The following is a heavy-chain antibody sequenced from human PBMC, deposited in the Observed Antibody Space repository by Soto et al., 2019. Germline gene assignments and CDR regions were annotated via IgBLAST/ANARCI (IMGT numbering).Heavy chain of an antibody. V-gene: IGHV4-59*08. CDR2: IYYSGST. CDR1: GGSISGSY. J-gene: IGHJ4*02. CDR3: ARFGSIAVTRFDY. Sequence: SETLSLTCTVSGGSISGSYWSWIRQPPGKGLEWIGYIYYSGSTNYNPSLKSRVTISVDTSKNQFSLNLTSVTAADTAVYYCARFGSIAVTRFDYWGQGVLVTVSS. D-gene: IGHD6-19*01.